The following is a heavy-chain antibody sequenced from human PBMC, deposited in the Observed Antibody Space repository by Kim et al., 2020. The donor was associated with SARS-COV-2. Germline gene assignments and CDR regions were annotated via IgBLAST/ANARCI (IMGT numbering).Heavy chain of an antibody. J-gene: IGHJ6*02. CDR2: YT. V-gene: IGHV5-10-1*01. D-gene: IGHD3-16*01. CDR3: ARHRGIISMDV. Sequence: YTNYSPSFQGQVTISADKSISTAYLQWSSLKASDTAMYYCARHRGIISMDVWGQGTTVTVSS.